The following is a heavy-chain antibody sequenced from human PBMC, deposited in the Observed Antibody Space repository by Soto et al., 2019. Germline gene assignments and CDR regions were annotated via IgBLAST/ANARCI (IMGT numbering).Heavy chain of an antibody. V-gene: IGHV4-59*01. D-gene: IGHD5-18*01. J-gene: IGHJ4*02. CDR2: IYYSGNT. CDR3: ARAPRGYSYGPFDY. CDR1: GGSISSYY. Sequence: SETLSLTCTVSGGSISSYYWSWIRQPPGKGLEWIGYIYYSGNTNSNPSLKSRATISVDTSKNQLSLNMTSVTAADTAVYYCARAPRGYSYGPFDYWGQGTLVTVS.